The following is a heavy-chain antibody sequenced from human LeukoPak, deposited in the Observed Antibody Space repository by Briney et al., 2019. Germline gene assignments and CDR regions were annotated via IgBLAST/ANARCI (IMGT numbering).Heavy chain of an antibody. J-gene: IGHJ4*02. Sequence: SETLSLTCTVSGGSISSYYWSWIRQPPGKGLEWIGYIYYSGSTNYNPSLKSRVTISVDTSKNQFSLKLSSVTAADTAVYYCARDTYYYDSSGYYYHYPFDYWGQGTLVTVSS. CDR2: IYYSGST. CDR1: GGSISSYY. V-gene: IGHV4-59*01. CDR3: ARDTYYYDSSGYYYHYPFDY. D-gene: IGHD3-22*01.